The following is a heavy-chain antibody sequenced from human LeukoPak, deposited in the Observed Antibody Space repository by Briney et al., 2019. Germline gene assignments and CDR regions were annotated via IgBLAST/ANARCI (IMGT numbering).Heavy chain of an antibody. CDR1: GYSFTFYS. J-gene: IGHJ4*02. D-gene: IGHD3-9*01. CDR3: ARDNPNYDILTDPPDY. CDR2: ISAYNGNT. V-gene: IGHV1-18*01. Sequence: GASVKVSCKASGYSFTFYSISWVRQAPGQGLEWMGWISAYNGNTNYAQKFQDRVTLTTDTSTSTAYMELRSLRSDDTAVYYCARDNPNYDILTDPPDYWGQGTLVTVSS.